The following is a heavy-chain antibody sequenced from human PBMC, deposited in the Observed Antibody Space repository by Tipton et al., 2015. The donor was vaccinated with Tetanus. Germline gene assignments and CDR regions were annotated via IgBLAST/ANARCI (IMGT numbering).Heavy chain of an antibody. J-gene: IGHJ6*02. D-gene: IGHD3-16*01. CDR3: ARDHGITWGGMGYYYGMDV. CDR1: GGSINSGGHF. CDR2: IYKTGDT. V-gene: IGHV4-30-4*01. Sequence: TLSLTCTVSGGSINSGGHFWTWIRQRTGEGLEWIGNIYKTGDTNYNPSLKSRVTMSVNTSKNQFSLRLSSVTAADTAVYYCARDHGITWGGMGYYYGMDVWGQGTTVTVSS.